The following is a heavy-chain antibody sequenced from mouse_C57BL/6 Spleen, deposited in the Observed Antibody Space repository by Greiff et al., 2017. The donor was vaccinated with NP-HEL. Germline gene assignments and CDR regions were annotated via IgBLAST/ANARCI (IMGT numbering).Heavy chain of an antibody. V-gene: IGHV1-50*01. D-gene: IGHD4-1*01. Sequence: VQLQQPGAELVKPGASVKLSCKASGYTFTSYWMQWVKQRPGQGLEWIGEIDPSDSYTNYNQKFKGKATLTVDTSSSTAYMQLSRLTSEDSAVYYCARFLTGTGFDYWGQGTTLTVSS. CDR1: GYTFTSYW. CDR2: IDPSDSYT. J-gene: IGHJ2*01. CDR3: ARFLTGTGFDY.